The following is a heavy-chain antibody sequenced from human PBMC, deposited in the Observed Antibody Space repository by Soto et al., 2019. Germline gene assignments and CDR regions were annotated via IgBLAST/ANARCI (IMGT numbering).Heavy chain of an antibody. CDR3: ARGSGNYYYGMDV. Sequence: SETLSLTCTVSGGSVSSGSYYWSWIRQPPGKGLEWIGYIYYSGSTNYNPSLKSRVTISVDTSKNQFSLKLSSVTAADTAVYYCARGSGNYYYGMDVWGQGTTVTASS. D-gene: IGHD1-26*01. J-gene: IGHJ6*01. V-gene: IGHV4-61*01. CDR2: IYYSGST. CDR1: GGSVSSGSYY.